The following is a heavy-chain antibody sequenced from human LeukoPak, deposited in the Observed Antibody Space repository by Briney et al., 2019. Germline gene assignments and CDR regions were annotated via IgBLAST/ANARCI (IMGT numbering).Heavy chain of an antibody. CDR1: GYSFTTYW. Sequence: PGESLKISCKGSGYSFTTYWIGWVRQMPGKGLEWMGIIYPGDSDTRYSPSFQGQVIISVDKSISTAYLHWSSLKASDTAMYYCTRQLYYDSSGYIDYWGQGTLVTVSS. J-gene: IGHJ4*02. V-gene: IGHV5-51*01. CDR3: TRQLYYDSSGYIDY. D-gene: IGHD3-22*01. CDR2: IYPGDSDT.